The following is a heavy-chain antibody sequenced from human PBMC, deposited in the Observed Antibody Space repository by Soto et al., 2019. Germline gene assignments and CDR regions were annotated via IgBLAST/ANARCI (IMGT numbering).Heavy chain of an antibody. CDR3: ARENGYRDGTLDY. D-gene: IGHD5-18*01. Sequence: ASVKASCQASGGTSSSYAIRRVRQAPGHGLEWMGIISPSVGSTSYAQKFPGRVTMTRDTSKSTVYMQLSSLRSEETAVYYWARENGYRDGTLDYWGQGTLVTVSS. V-gene: IGHV1-46*01. CDR2: ISPSVGST. J-gene: IGHJ4*02. CDR1: GGTSSSYA.